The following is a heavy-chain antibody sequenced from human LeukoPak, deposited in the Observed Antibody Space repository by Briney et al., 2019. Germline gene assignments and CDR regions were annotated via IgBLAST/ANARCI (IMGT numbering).Heavy chain of an antibody. Sequence: PSETLSLTCTVSGGSISTSSYYWGWIRQPPGKGLEWIGGIYYSGSTYYNPSLKSRVTISVDTSKDQFSLKLSSVTAADTAIYYCARRGNYNPGYFDYWGQGTLVTVSS. V-gene: IGHV4-39*01. D-gene: IGHD1-14*01. J-gene: IGHJ4*02. CDR2: IYYSGST. CDR3: ARRGNYNPGYFDY. CDR1: GGSISTSSYY.